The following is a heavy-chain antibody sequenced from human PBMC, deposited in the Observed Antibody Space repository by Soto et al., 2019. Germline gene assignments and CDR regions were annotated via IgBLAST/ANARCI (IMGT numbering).Heavy chain of an antibody. J-gene: IGHJ5*02. CDR1: GDSISNYY. CDR3: ARDPAP. CDR2: FYNSGNT. V-gene: IGHV4-59*01. Sequence: PSETLSLTCTVSGDSISNYYWTWIRQPPGKGLEWIGCFYNSGNTNYNPSLKSRVTISVDTSNNQFSLRVNSVTAADTAVYYCARDPAPWGQGALVTVSS.